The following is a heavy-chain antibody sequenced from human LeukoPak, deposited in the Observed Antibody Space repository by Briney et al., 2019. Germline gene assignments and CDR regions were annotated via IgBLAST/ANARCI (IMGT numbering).Heavy chain of an antibody. CDR3: ARHRVVDTDYDFWSGYFNYYYGMDV. D-gene: IGHD3-3*01. J-gene: IGHJ6*02. Sequence: SETLSLTCTVSGGSISSYYWSWIRQPPGKGLEWIGYIYYSGSTNYNPSLKSRVTISVDTSKNQFPLKLSSVTAADTAVYYCARHRVVDTDYDFWSGYFNYYYGMDVWGQGTTVTVSS. V-gene: IGHV4-59*08. CDR1: GGSISSYY. CDR2: IYYSGST.